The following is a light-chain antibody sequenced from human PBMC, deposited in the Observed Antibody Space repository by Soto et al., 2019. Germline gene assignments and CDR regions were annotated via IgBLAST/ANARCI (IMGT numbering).Light chain of an antibody. J-gene: IGKJ1*01. CDR2: AAS. CDR1: QSISSY. CDR3: QHYNSYSEA. V-gene: IGKV1-39*01. Sequence: DIQMTQSPSSLSASVGDRFTITCRASQSISSYLNWYQQKPGEAPKLLIYAASSLQSGVPSRFSGSGSGTEFTLTISSLQPDDFATYYCQHYNSYSEAFGQGTKVDIK.